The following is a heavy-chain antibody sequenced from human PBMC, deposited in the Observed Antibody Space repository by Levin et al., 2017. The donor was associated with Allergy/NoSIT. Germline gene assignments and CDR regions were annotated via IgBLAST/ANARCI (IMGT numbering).Heavy chain of an antibody. D-gene: IGHD5/OR15-5a*01. CDR2: INIDGTSI. J-gene: IGHJ3*02. CDR3: VRDSPSVFDI. CDR1: GFTFSTYW. Sequence: ASVKVSCAASGFTFSTYWMHWVSQAPGKGLVWVSRINIDGTSIVYADSVKGRFTISRDNNKNMLYLQMNSLRAEDTALYCCVRDSPSVFDIWGQGTTVTVSS. V-gene: IGHV3-74*01.